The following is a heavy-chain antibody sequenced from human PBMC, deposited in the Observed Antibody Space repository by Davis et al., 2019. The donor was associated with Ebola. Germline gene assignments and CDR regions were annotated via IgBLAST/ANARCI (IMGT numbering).Heavy chain of an antibody. CDR1: GFTFSSYG. Sequence: GESLKISCAASGFTFSSYGMHWVRQAPGKGLEWVAVIWYDGSNKYYADSVKGRFTISRDNSKNTLYLQMNSLRAEDTAVYYCAKDIGDYDFWSGYFDYWGQGTLVTVSS. V-gene: IGHV3-33*06. D-gene: IGHD3-3*01. CDR2: IWYDGSNK. J-gene: IGHJ4*02. CDR3: AKDIGDYDFWSGYFDY.